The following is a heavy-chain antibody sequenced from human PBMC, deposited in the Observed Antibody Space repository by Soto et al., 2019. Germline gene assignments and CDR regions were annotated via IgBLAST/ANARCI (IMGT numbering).Heavy chain of an antibody. J-gene: IGHJ4*02. CDR2: IRRNAYGGTT. V-gene: IGHV3-49*04. D-gene: IGHD3-16*01. CDR1: GFTFGDHA. Sequence: LRLSCTTSGFTFGDHALSWVRQAPGKGLEWVGFIRRNAYGGTTDYAASVKGRFTISRDDSKSIAYLQMNSLRTEDTALYYCTRASSLDFDFWGQGTLVTVSS. CDR3: TRASSLDFDF.